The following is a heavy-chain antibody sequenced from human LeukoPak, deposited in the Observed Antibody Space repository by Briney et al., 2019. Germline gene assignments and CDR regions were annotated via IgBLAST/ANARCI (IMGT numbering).Heavy chain of an antibody. V-gene: IGHV3-23*01. D-gene: IGHD5/OR15-5a*01. CDR1: GFTFSSYA. J-gene: IGHJ5*02. CDR3: AKPCEIVSTGRWFDP. Sequence: PGGSLRLSCAASGFTFSSYALSWVRQTPGKGLEWVSAISNSGDVTYYADSVKGRFTISRDNSKNTLYLQMSSLRVEDTAVYYLAKPCEIVSTGRWFDPWGQGTLVTVSS. CDR2: ISNSGDVT.